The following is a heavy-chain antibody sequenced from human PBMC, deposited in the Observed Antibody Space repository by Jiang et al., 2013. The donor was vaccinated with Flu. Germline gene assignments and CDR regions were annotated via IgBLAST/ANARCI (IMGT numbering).Heavy chain of an antibody. CDR3: ARADLYYDSSTSVIDY. Sequence: SLKSRVTISVDTSNNQLSLKLSSVTAADTAVYYCARADLYYDSSTSVIDYWGQGTLVTASS. D-gene: IGHD3-22*01. V-gene: IGHV4-59*01. J-gene: IGHJ4*02.